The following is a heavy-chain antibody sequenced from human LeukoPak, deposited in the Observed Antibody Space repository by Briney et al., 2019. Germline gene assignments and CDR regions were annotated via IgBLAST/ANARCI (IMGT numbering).Heavy chain of an antibody. CDR1: GFSLSTSGMR. V-gene: IGHV2-70*04. CDR2: IDWDDDK. D-gene: IGHD3-16*02. CDR3: AREGGIMITFGGVIEPYYFDY. J-gene: IGHJ4*02. Sequence: SGPALVKPTQTVTLTCTFSGFSLSTSGMRVSWIRQPPGKALEWLARIDWDDDKFYSTSLKTRLTISKDTSKNQVVLTMTNMDPVDTATYYCAREGGIMITFGGVIEPYYFDYWGQGTLVTVSS.